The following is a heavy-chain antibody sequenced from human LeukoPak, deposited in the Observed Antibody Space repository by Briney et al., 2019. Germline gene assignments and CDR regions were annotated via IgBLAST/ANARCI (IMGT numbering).Heavy chain of an antibody. V-gene: IGHV4-59*01. J-gene: IGHJ4*02. D-gene: IGHD1-20*01. CDR3: ARGLPYNWRESDY. CDR1: GGSISSYY. Sequence: PSETLSLTCTVSGGSISSYYWSWIRQPPGKGLEWIGYIYYSGSTNYNPSLKSRVTISVDTSKNQFSLKLSSVTAADTAVYYCARGLPYNWRESDYWGQGTLVTVSS. CDR2: IYYSGST.